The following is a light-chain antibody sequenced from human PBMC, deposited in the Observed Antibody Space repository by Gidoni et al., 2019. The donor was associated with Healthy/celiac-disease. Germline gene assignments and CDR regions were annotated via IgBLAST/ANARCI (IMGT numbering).Light chain of an antibody. CDR3: QQSYSTPHT. CDR2: AAS. Sequence: DIQMTQSPSSLSASVGDRVTITCRASQSISSYLNWYQQKPGKAPKLLIYAASSLQSGVPSEFSGSGSGTDFTLTISSLQPEDFATYYCQQSYSTPHTFXXXTKLEIK. V-gene: IGKV1-39*01. CDR1: QSISSY. J-gene: IGKJ2*01.